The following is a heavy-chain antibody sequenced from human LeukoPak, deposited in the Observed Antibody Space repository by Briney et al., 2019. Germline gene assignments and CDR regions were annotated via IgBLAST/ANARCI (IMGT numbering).Heavy chain of an antibody. J-gene: IGHJ4*02. CDR3: ARGPNFGDYVDFLDS. Sequence: GGSLRLSCAASGSTFSSHWMTWVRLAPGKGLEWVANIKQGGSQKYYVDSVKGRFTISRDDAKSTLFLQMNSLRAEDSALYYCARGPNFGDYVDFLDSWGQGTLVTVSS. V-gene: IGHV3-7*01. CDR2: IKQGGSQK. D-gene: IGHD4-17*01. CDR1: GSTFSSHW.